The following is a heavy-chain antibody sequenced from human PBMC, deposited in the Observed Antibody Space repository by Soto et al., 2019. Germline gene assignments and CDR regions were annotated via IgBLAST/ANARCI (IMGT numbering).Heavy chain of an antibody. CDR2: INSSRGYI. CDR3: AGGLNYHYGMDV. Sequence: GESLRLSCVASGFTFSSYSVHWVRQAPGKGLESVSSINSSRGYIYYADSVKGRLTISRDNAKNSLYLQMNSLRAEDTAVYYSAGGLNYHYGMDVWGQGTTVTVSS. J-gene: IGHJ6*02. V-gene: IGHV3-21*01. D-gene: IGHD3-16*01. CDR1: GFTFSSYS.